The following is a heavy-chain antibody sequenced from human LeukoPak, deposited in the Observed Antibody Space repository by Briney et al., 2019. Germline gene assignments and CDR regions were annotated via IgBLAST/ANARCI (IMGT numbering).Heavy chain of an antibody. Sequence: GGSLRLSCAASGFTFSSYGMSWVRQAPGKGLEWVANIKQDGSEKYYVDSVKGRFTISRDNAKNSLFLQMNSLRAEDTALYYCAREGLVAPNAFDVWGQGTMVTVSS. V-gene: IGHV3-7*01. CDR1: GFTFSSYG. D-gene: IGHD5-12*01. CDR2: IKQDGSEK. J-gene: IGHJ3*01. CDR3: AREGLVAPNAFDV.